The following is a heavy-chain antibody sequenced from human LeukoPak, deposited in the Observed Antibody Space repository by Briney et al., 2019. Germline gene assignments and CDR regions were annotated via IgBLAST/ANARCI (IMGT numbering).Heavy chain of an antibody. D-gene: IGHD2-15*01. CDR3: ARAPLYCNGGSCYSSDY. CDR1: GLTFSSFG. J-gene: IGHJ4*02. CDR2: IWYDGSNK. V-gene: IGHV3-33*01. Sequence: PGRSLRLSCAASGLTFSSFGMHWVRQAPGKGLEWVALIWYDGSNKYYADSVKGRFTISRDNSKNTLYLQLNSLRAEDTAVYYCARAPLYCNGGSCYSSDYWGQGTLVTVSS.